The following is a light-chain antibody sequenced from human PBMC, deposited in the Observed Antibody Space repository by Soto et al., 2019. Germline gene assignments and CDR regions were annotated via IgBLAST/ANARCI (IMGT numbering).Light chain of an antibody. CDR1: QSVSSSY. CDR2: GAS. CDR3: QQYGRSPTWT. J-gene: IGKJ1*01. V-gene: IGKV3-20*01. Sequence: EIVLTQSPSTLSLSTGERATLSCRASQSVSSSYLAWYQQKPGQAPRLLIYGASSRATGIPDRFSGSGSGTDFTLTISRLEPEDFAVYYCQQYGRSPTWTFGQGTKVDIK.